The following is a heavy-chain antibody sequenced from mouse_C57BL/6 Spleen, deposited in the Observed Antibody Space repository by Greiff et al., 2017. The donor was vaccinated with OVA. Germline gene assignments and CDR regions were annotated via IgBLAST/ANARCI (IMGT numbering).Heavy chain of an antibody. J-gene: IGHJ4*01. CDR3: ARTTVVAEAMDY. CDR2: IYPGSGST. CDR1: GYTFTSYW. D-gene: IGHD1-1*01. V-gene: IGHV1-55*01. Sequence: QVQLQQPGAELVKPGASVKMSCKASGYTFTSYWITWVKQRPGQGLEWIGDIYPGSGSTNYNEKFKSKATLTVDISSSTAYMQLSSLTSEDSAVYYCARTTVVAEAMDYWGQGTSVTVSS.